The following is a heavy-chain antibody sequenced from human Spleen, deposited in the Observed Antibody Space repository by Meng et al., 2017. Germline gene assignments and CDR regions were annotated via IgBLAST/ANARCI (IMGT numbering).Heavy chain of an antibody. J-gene: IGHJ6*02. CDR1: GYTFTGYY. V-gene: IGHV1-2*02. Sequence: ASVKVSCKASGYTFTGYYMHWVRQAPGQGLEWMGWINPNSGGTNYAQKFQGRVTMTRDTSISTAYMELSRLRSDDTAVYYWARPGVYYDMYYYYGMDAWGQGTTVTVSS. CDR3: ARPGVYYDMYYYYGMDA. D-gene: IGHD3-22*01. CDR2: INPNSGGT.